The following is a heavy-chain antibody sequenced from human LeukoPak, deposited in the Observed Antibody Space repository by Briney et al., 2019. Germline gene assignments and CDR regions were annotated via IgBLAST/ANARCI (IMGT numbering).Heavy chain of an antibody. CDR1: GGSISTYY. J-gene: IGHJ3*02. Sequence: SETLSLTCTVSGGSISTYYWGWIRQPAGKGLEWIGRVYSSGSTNYNPSLKSRVTMSVDTSKNQFSLNLTSVTAADTAMYYCARDLLHRGYAFDIWGQGTMVTVSS. CDR2: VYSSGST. D-gene: IGHD3-22*01. V-gene: IGHV4-4*07. CDR3: ARDLLHRGYAFDI.